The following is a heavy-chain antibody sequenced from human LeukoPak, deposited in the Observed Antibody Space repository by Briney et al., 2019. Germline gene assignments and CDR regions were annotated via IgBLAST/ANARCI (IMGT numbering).Heavy chain of an antibody. Sequence: GRSLRLSCAASGFTFSSYGMHWVRQAPGKGLEWVAVISYDGSNKYYADSVKGRFTISRDNSKNTLYLQMNSLRAEDTAVYYCARDKNWGYDSSGYYVYWGQGTLVTVSS. J-gene: IGHJ4*02. CDR3: ARDKNWGYDSSGYYVY. D-gene: IGHD3-22*01. CDR1: GFTFSSYG. CDR2: ISYDGSNK. V-gene: IGHV3-30*03.